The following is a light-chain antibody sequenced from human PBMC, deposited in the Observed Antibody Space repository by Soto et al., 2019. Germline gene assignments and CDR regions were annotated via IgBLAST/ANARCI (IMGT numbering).Light chain of an antibody. V-gene: IGLV2-14*01. CDR3: SSYTSSSTYV. CDR2: DVS. J-gene: IGLJ1*01. Sequence: QSVLPQPASVSGSPGQSITISCTGTSSDVGGYNYVSWYQQHPGKAPKLMIYDVSNRPAGVSNRFSGSKSGNTASLTISGLHAEDEADYYGSSYTSSSTYVFGTGTQLTVL. CDR1: SSDVGGYNY.